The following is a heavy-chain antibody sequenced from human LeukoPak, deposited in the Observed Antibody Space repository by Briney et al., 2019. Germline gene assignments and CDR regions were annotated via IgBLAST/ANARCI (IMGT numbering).Heavy chain of an antibody. Sequence: GASVKVSCKSFGYTFTGYYVHWVRQAPGHGLEWMGRINPNTGGTNFAQRFQGRVTMTRDTSTNTAYMDLNRLRSDDTAVYYCVRVSLWPSFGVGPPGTDAFDIWGQGTMVTVSS. CDR2: INPNTGGT. V-gene: IGHV1-2*02. CDR1: GYTFTGYY. D-gene: IGHD3-3*01. J-gene: IGHJ3*02. CDR3: VRVSLWPSFGVGPPGTDAFDI.